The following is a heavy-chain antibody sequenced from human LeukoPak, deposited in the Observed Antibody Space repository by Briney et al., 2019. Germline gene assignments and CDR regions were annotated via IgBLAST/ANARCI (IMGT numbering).Heavy chain of an antibody. CDR3: ARGVSVSYYAFDY. CDR1: DDSISSYY. Sequence: SETLSLTCTVSDDSISSYYLSWIRQPPGKGLEWIGYIYYSGSTNYNPSLKSRVTISVDTSKNQFSLKLSSVTAADTAVYYCARGVSVSYYAFDYWGQGTLVTVSS. D-gene: IGHD3-10*01. V-gene: IGHV4-59*01. CDR2: IYYSGST. J-gene: IGHJ4*02.